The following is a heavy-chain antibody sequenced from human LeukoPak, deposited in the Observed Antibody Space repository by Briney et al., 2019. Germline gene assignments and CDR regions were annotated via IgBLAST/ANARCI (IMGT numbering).Heavy chain of an antibody. CDR2: IYYSGST. Sequence: SETLSLTCTGSGGSISYYNYYWAWLRQPPGKGLEWIGSIYYSGSTYYNPSLKSRVTISVDTSKNQFSLKLSSVTAADTAVYYCAYYDSSGYYGLGAFDIWGQGTMVTVSS. CDR3: AYYDSSGYYGLGAFDI. J-gene: IGHJ3*02. V-gene: IGHV4-39*01. CDR1: GGSISYYNYY. D-gene: IGHD3-22*01.